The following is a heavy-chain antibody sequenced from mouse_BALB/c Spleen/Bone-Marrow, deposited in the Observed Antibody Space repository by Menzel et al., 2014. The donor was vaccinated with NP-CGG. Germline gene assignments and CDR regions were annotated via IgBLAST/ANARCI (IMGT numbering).Heavy chain of an antibody. CDR2: INPGSGGT. CDR3: ARSGGDWNFYV. D-gene: IGHD2-13*01. J-gene: IGHJ1*01. CDR1: GYAFTNYL. Sequence: QVQLQQPGAELVRPGTSVKVSCKASGYAFTNYLIEWVKQRPGQGLEWIGMINPGSGGTNYNEKFKGKATLTADKSSSTAYMQLSSLTSEDTAVYFCARSGGDWNFYVWGAGTTVTVSS. V-gene: IGHV1-54*01.